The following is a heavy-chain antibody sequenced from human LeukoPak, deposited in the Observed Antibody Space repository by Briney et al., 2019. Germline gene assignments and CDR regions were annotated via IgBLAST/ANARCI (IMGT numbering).Heavy chain of an antibody. CDR3: AKVLLVYYFDY. CDR2: ISGSGGST. CDR1: RFTFSNAW. J-gene: IGHJ4*02. V-gene: IGHV3-23*01. D-gene: IGHD2-8*02. Sequence: GGSLRLSCAASRFTFSNAWMSWVRQAPGKGLEWVSAISGSGGSTYYADSVKGRFTISRDNSKNTLYLQMNSLRAEDTAVYYCAKVLLVYYFDYWGQGTLVTVSS.